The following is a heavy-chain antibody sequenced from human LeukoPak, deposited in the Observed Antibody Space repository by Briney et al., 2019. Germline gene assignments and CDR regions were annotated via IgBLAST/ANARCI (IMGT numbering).Heavy chain of an antibody. Sequence: SETLSLTCTVSGGSISSYYWSWIRQPPGKGLEWIGYIYYSGSTNYNPSLKSRVTISVDTSKNQFSLKLSSVTAADTAVYYCATTDGYKYGFDYWGQGTLVTVSS. D-gene: IGHD5-24*01. CDR2: IYYSGST. V-gene: IGHV4-59*08. CDR1: GGSISSYY. J-gene: IGHJ4*02. CDR3: ATTDGYKYGFDY.